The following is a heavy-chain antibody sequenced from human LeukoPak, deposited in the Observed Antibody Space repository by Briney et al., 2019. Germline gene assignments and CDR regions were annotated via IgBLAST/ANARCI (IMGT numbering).Heavy chain of an antibody. D-gene: IGHD3-3*01. CDR3: ARSFYDFWSGSFNWFDP. J-gene: IGHJ5*02. CDR2: IYYSGST. V-gene: IGHV4-39*07. Sequence: TETLSLTCTVSGGSISSSSYYWGWIRQPPVKGLEWIGSIYYSGSTYYNPSLKSRVTISVDTSKNQFSLKLSSVTAADTAVYYCARSFYDFWSGSFNWFDPWGQGTLVTVSS. CDR1: GGSISSSSYY.